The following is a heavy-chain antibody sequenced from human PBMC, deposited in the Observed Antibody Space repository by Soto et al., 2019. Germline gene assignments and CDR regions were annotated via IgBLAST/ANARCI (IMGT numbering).Heavy chain of an antibody. J-gene: IGHJ6*02. D-gene: IGHD6-19*01. CDR1: GGPFSGYY. V-gene: IGHV4-34*01. Sequence: PSETLSLTGAVYGGPFSGYYWSWIRQPPGKGLEWIGEINHSGSTNYNPSLKSGVTISVDTSKNQFSLKLSSVTAADTAVYYCSRPSYSSGPYSSGCSQKTQGMDVWGQVTTVTVSS. CDR2: INHSGST. CDR3: SRPSYSSGPYSSGCSQKTQGMDV.